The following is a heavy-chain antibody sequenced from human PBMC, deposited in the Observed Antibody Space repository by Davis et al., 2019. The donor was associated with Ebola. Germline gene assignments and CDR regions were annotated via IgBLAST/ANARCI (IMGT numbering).Heavy chain of an antibody. J-gene: IGHJ4*02. V-gene: IGHV4-59*08. D-gene: IGHD4-17*01. CDR3: ASSEVGDYLLGYFDY. Sequence: PSETLSLTCTVSGGSLTSYYWNWIRQPPGKGLEWIGYIYYSGSTSYNPSLKRRVTLSVDTSKNQFSLKLSSVTAADTAVYYCASSEVGDYLLGYFDYWGQGTLVTVSS. CDR1: GGSLTSYY. CDR2: IYYSGST.